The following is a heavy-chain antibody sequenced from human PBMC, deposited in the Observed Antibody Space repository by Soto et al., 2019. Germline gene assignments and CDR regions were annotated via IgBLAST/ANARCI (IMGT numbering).Heavy chain of an antibody. J-gene: IGHJ4*02. CDR2: ISGSGGST. V-gene: IGHV3-23*01. Sequence: SGGSLRLSCAASGFTFSSYAMSWVRQAPGKGLEWVSAISGSGGSTYYADSVKGRFTISRDNSKNTLYLQMNSLRAEDTAVYYCAKDGTVAGTFPGYWGQGTLVTVSS. CDR3: AKDGTVAGTFPGY. CDR1: GFTFSSYA. D-gene: IGHD6-19*01.